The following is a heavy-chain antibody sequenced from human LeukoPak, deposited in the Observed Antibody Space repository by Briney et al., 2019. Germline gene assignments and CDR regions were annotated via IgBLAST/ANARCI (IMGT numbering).Heavy chain of an antibody. J-gene: IGHJ4*02. V-gene: IGHV3-74*01. CDR3: ARDKKSGESSEIDY. D-gene: IGHD3-10*01. Sequence: GGSLRLACAPSGFTFSSYWMRWVRHAPGKGLVWVSRVNSDGSSTTYADSVKGRFTISRDNAKNTLNLQMNSLRAEDTAVYYCARDKKSGESSEIDYWGQGTLVTVSS. CDR2: VNSDGSST. CDR1: GFTFSSYW.